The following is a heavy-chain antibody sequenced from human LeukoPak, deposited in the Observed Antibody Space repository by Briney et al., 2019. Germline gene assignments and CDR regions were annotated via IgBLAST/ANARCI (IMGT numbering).Heavy chain of an antibody. CDR1: GGSFSNYY. Sequence: SETVSLTCAVYGGSFSNYYWNWIRQTPGKGLEWLGEINYRGRDNYNPSLMSRVTVSVDTSKNQFSLRLTSVTATDTAIYYCARRWNYGRNYYIDVWGKGATVSVSS. J-gene: IGHJ6*03. D-gene: IGHD1-7*01. CDR2: INYRGRD. CDR3: ARRWNYGRNYYIDV. V-gene: IGHV4-34*01.